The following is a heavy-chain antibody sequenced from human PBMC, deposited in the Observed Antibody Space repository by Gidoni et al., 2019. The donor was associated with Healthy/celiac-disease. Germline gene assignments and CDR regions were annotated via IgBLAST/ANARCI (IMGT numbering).Heavy chain of an antibody. CDR2: ISWNSGSI. CDR1: GFPFDYYA. V-gene: IGHV3-9*01. CDR3: AKDGEVDTAMVSLYYFDY. D-gene: IGHD5-18*01. J-gene: IGHJ4*02. Sequence: EVQLVESGGGLVQPGRSLSLSCAPSGFPFDYYAMHWVRQAPGKGLEWVSGISWNSGSIGYADSVKGRFTISRDNAKNSLYLQMNSLRAEDTALYYCAKDGEVDTAMVSLYYFDYWGQGTLVTVSS.